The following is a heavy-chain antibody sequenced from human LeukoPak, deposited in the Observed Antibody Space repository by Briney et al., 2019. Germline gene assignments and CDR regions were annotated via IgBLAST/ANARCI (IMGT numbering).Heavy chain of an antibody. CDR1: GYSFTSYW. V-gene: IGHV5-51*01. D-gene: IGHD6-13*01. CDR3: ARWERGGAAAGWYFDL. CDR2: IYPGDSDT. J-gene: IGHJ2*01. Sequence: SGESLKISCKGSGYSFTSYWIGWVRQMPGKGLEWMGIIYPGDSDTRYSPSFQGQVTISADKSISTAYLQWSSLKASDTAMYYCARWERGGAAAGWYFDLWGRGTLVTVSS.